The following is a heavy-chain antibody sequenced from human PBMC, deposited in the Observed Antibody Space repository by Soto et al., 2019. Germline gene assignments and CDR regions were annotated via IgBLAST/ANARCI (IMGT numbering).Heavy chain of an antibody. Sequence: QVQLQESGPGLVKPSQTLSLTCTVSGGSISSDSYFWSWIRQHPGEGLEWIGHVHYSATTYYNPSLTSRVSISVDTSKNQFSLKLSSVTAADTALYYCARAVRGGDRGDWFAPWGQGTLVTVSS. CDR1: GGSISSDSYF. CDR2: VHYSATT. J-gene: IGHJ5*02. V-gene: IGHV4-31*03. CDR3: ARAVRGGDRGDWFAP. D-gene: IGHD2-21*02.